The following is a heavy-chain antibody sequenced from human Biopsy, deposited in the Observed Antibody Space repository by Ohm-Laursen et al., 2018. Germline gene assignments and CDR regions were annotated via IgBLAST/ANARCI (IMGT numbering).Heavy chain of an antibody. J-gene: IGHJ4*02. CDR2: IYWDDDK. CDR1: GFSLTSRGEG. Sequence: TQTLTLTCAFSGFSLTSRGEGVGWLRQPPGKAPGWLALIYWDDDKFYNPSLESRLTITKDTSKNQVLLIMTNMDPVDTATYFCVHRRMTPSEFDYWGQGTLVTVSS. V-gene: IGHV2-5*02. CDR3: VHRRMTPSEFDY.